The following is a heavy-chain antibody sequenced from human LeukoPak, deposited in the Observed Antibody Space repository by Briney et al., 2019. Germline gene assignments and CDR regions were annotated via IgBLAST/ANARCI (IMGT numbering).Heavy chain of an antibody. CDR3: ARDRGIAARPFDY. CDR1: GGSISSYY. D-gene: IGHD6-6*01. CDR2: ISYRGST. J-gene: IGHJ4*02. Sequence: SETRSLTCTVSGGSISSYYWNWIRQPPGKGLEWIGYISYRGSTNYNPSLKSRVTISVDTSKNQFSLKLSSVTAADTAVFYCARDRGIAARPFDYWGQGTLVTVSS. V-gene: IGHV4-59*01.